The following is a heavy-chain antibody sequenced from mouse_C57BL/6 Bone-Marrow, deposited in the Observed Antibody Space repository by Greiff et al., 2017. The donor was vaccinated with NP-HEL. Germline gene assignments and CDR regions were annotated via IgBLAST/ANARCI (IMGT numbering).Heavy chain of an antibody. CDR2: IYPGSGST. D-gene: IGHD2-1*01. CDR3: AREGAIYYGKREFAY. V-gene: IGHV1-55*01. CDR1: GYTFTSYW. Sequence: QVQLQQPGAELVKPGASVKMSCKASGYTFTSYWITWVKQRPGQGLEWIGDIYPGSGSTNYNEQFKSKATLTGDTSSSTAYMQLSSRTSEDSAVYYCAREGAIYYGKREFAYWGQGTLVTVSA. J-gene: IGHJ3*01.